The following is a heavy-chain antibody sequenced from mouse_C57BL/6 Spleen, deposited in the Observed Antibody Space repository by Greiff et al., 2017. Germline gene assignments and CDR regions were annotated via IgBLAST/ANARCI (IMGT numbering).Heavy chain of an antibody. J-gene: IGHJ2*02. Sequence: QVQLKQPGAELVRPGSSVKLSCKASGYTFTSYWMHWVKQRPIQGLEWIGNIDPSDSETHSNQKFKDKATLTVDKSSSTAYMQLSSLTSEDSAVYYCARYYGSSLYIDYWGQGTSLTVSS. D-gene: IGHD1-1*01. CDR3: ARYYGSSLYIDY. CDR2: IDPSDSET. V-gene: IGHV1-52*01. CDR1: GYTFTSYW.